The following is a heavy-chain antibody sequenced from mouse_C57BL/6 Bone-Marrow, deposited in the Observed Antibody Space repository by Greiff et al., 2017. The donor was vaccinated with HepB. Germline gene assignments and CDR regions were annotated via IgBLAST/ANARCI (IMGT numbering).Heavy chain of an antibody. J-gene: IGHJ2*01. V-gene: IGHV5-4*01. CDR1: GFTFSSYA. CDR2: ISDGGSYT. CDR3: ARGGYYSDY. Sequence: EVQVVESGGGLVKPGGSLKLSCAASGFTFSSYAMSWVRQTPEKRLEWVATISDGGSYTYYPDNVKGRFTISRDNAKNNLYLQMSHLKSEDTAMYYCARGGYYSDYWGQGTTLTVSS.